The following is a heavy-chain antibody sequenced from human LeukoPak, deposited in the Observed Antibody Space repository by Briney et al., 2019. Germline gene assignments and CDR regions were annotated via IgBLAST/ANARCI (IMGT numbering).Heavy chain of an antibody. V-gene: IGHV4-39*01. CDR3: ARQSTIAAAKIDP. CDR2: IYYLGHT. Sequence: PSETLSLTCTVSGGSISDSNYYWGWIRQPPGRGLEWIANIYYLGHTYYNPSLKSRVTVSVDTSKNQFSLKLTSVTAADTAVYYCARQSTIAAAKIDPWGQGSLVTVSS. D-gene: IGHD6-25*01. J-gene: IGHJ5*02. CDR1: GGSISDSNYY.